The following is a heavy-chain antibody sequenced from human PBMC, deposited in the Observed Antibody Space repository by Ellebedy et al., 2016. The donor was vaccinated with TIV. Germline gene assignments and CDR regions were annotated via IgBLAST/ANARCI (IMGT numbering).Heavy chain of an antibody. D-gene: IGHD1-1*01. CDR2: INNDGSST. Sequence: GESLKISCAASGFTFSSYWMHWVRQAPGKGLVWVSGINNDGSSTYYADSVKGRFTVSRDNAKNTLYLQMSSLRADDTAVYYCARDASLPGRIDYWGQGTVVPVSS. J-gene: IGHJ4*02. V-gene: IGHV3-74*01. CDR3: ARDASLPGRIDY. CDR1: GFTFSSYW.